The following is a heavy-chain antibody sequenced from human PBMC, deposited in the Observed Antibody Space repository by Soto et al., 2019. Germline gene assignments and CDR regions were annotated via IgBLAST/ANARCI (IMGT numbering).Heavy chain of an antibody. CDR2: IDHSGST. J-gene: IGHJ4*02. D-gene: IGHD3-16*01. CDR1: GGSVYSGVYS. V-gene: IGHV4-30-2*01. CDR3: ASKRGNYLDY. Sequence: PSETLSLTCAVFGGSVYSGVYSWSWIRQPPGKGLEWIGYIDHSGSTYYNPSLKSRVTISVDTSKNQFSLKLSSVTAADTAVYYCASKRGNYLDYWGRGALVTVSS.